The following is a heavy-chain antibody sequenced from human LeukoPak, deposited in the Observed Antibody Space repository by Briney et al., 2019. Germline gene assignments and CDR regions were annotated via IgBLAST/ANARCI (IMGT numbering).Heavy chain of an antibody. CDR1: FDSITSYY. CDR2: IHYTGGT. V-gene: IGHV4-59*08. Sequence: SDTLSLTCTVSFDSITSYYWSWIRQPPGKGLEWIGYIHYTGGTNYNPSLRGRVTISLDTSRNQFSLSLTSVTAADTAVYYCARHLAALDYWGQGTLVTVSS. D-gene: IGHD6-19*01. CDR3: ARHLAALDY. J-gene: IGHJ4*02.